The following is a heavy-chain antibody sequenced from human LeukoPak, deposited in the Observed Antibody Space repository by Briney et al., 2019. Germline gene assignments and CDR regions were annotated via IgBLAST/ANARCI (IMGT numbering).Heavy chain of an antibody. CDR2: IYYSGST. J-gene: IGHJ3*01. D-gene: IGHD3-3*01. V-gene: IGHV4-31*03. Sequence: PSQTLSLACTVSGGSISSGGYYWSWIRQHPGKGLEWIGYIYYSGSTYYNPSLKSRVTISVDTSKNQFSLKLSSVTAADTAVYYCARLSAAVHLGAFDLWGQGTMVTVSS. CDR3: ARLSAAVHLGAFDL. CDR1: GGSISSGGYY.